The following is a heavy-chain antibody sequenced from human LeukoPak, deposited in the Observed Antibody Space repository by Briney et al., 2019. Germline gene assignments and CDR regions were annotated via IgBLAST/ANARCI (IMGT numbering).Heavy chain of an antibody. D-gene: IGHD3-22*01. CDR2: ISGNAGST. J-gene: IGHJ4*02. Sequence: PGGSLRLSCAASGFTLSSYAMSWVRQAPGKGLEWVSLISGNAGSTYYADSVKGRFTISRDNSKNTLYLQMNSLRAEDTAVYYCASGPSYDSSGYYSGWGQGTLVTVSS. CDR3: ASGPSYDSSGYYSG. V-gene: IGHV3-23*01. CDR1: GFTLSSYA.